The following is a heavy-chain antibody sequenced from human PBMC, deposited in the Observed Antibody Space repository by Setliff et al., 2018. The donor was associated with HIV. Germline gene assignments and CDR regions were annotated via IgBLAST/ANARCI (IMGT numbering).Heavy chain of an antibody. CDR1: GYSISSGYY. Sequence: SETLSLTCPASGYSISSGYYWGWIRQPPGRGLEWIGAIHHSGNTYYNPTLKSRVTIAVDTAKNLFSLKVNSVPAADTAVYYCARGDYGSGSYYPYYLYYGMNVWGQGTTVTGSS. CDR3: ARGDYGSGSYYPYYLYYGMNV. J-gene: IGHJ6*02. D-gene: IGHD3-10*01. V-gene: IGHV4-38-2*01. CDR2: IHHSGNT.